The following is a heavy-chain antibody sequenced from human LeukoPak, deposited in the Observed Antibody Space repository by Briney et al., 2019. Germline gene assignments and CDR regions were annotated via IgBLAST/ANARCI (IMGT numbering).Heavy chain of an antibody. CDR2: IKSKTDGWTT. J-gene: IGHJ4*02. Sequence: AGSLRFSCAASGFTFSNAWMSRVRQAPGKGLEWVGRIKSKTDGWTTDYAAPVKGRFTISRDDSKSIAYLQMNSLKTEDTAVYYCTRISIAVAGTGFDYWGQGTLVTVSS. CDR1: GFTFSNAW. V-gene: IGHV3-15*01. D-gene: IGHD6-19*01. CDR3: TRISIAVAGTGFDY.